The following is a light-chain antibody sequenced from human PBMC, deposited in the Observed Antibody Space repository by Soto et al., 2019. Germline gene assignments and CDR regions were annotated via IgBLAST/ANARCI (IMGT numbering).Light chain of an antibody. CDR3: QQYNSYWT. J-gene: IGKJ1*01. CDR2: KAS. V-gene: IGKV1-5*03. Sequence: DIQMTQAPSTLSAYVGDRVTMTFQASQSISSWLAWYQQKPGKAPKLLIYKASSLESGGPPRFSGSGSGTEFTLTISSLQPDDFATYYCQQYNSYWTFGQGTKVDIK. CDR1: QSISSW.